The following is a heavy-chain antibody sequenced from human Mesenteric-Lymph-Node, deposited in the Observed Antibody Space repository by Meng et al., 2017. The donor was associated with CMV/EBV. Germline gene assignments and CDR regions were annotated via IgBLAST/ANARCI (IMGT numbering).Heavy chain of an antibody. CDR3: ARGPARRYFDY. D-gene: IGHD6-6*01. J-gene: IGHJ4*02. V-gene: IGHV3-74*01. CDR1: VFTFSNYW. CDR2: IISDGSST. Sequence: SCVASVFTFSNYWMHWVRQVPGKGLVWVSRIISDGSSTNYADSVKGRFTISRDNAKNTVYLQMSSLRAEDTAVYYCARGPARRYFDYWGQGALVTVSS.